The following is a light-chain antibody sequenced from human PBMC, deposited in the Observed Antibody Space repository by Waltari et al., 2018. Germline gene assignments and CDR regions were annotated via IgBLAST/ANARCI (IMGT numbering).Light chain of an antibody. V-gene: IGKV1-5*03. J-gene: IGKJ1*01. Sequence: DIQMTQSPSTLSASVGDRVAITCRASQSISSWLAWYQQKPGKAPKLLIYKASYLESGVPSRFSGSGSGTEFTLTITSLQPDDFVTYYCQQYDTFSATFGPGPRWKS. CDR2: KAS. CDR1: QSISSW. CDR3: QQYDTFSAT.